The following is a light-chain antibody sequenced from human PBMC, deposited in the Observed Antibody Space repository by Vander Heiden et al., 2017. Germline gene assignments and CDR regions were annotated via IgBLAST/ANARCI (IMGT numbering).Light chain of an antibody. CDR3: GTWDNSLSAWV. Sequence: QSVLTQPPSVSAAPGQKVTISCSGSSSNIGSNYISWYQQLPGTAPKLLIYDDNKRPSGIPDRFSGSKSGTSATLGITGLQTGDEADYYCGTWDNSLSAWVFGGGTNLTVL. CDR2: DDN. J-gene: IGLJ3*02. V-gene: IGLV1-51*02. CDR1: SSNIGSNY.